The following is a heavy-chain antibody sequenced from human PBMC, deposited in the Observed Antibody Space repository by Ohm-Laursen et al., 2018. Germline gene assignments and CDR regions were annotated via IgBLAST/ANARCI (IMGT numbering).Heavy chain of an antibody. D-gene: IGHD5-18*01. CDR1: GGSISSSSYY. CDR3: ARRPRTVDTAMVWPAGMDV. Sequence: SETLSLTCIVSGGSISSSSYYWGWIRQPPGKGLEWIGSIYYSGSTYYNPSLKSRVTISVDTSKNQFSLKLSSVTAADTAVYYCARRPRTVDTAMVWPAGMDVWGQGTTVTVSS. J-gene: IGHJ6*02. V-gene: IGHV4-39*01. CDR2: IYYSGST.